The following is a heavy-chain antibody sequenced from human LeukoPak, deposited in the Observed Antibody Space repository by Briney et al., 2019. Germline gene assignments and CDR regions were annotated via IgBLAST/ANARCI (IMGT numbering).Heavy chain of an antibody. D-gene: IGHD5-24*01. V-gene: IGHV4-34*01. CDR1: GGSLIGYY. CDR2: INHSGST. J-gene: IGHJ4*02. CDR3: ARGRDPY. Sequence: SETLSLTCAVYGGSLIGYYWTWIRQPPGRGLEWIGEINHSGSTNYNPSLKSRVTISVGTSKSQFSLKLNSVTAADTPMSYCARGRDPYWGQGTLVTVSS.